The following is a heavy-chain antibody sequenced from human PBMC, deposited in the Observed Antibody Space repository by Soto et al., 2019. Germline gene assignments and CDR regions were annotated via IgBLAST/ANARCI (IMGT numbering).Heavy chain of an antibody. CDR3: AKQLVRTGSDWFDP. J-gene: IGHJ5*02. CDR1: GGTFSSYA. D-gene: IGHD6-13*01. V-gene: IGHV1-69*13. CDR2: IIPIFGTA. Sequence: GASVKVSCKASGGTFSSYAISWVRQAPGQGLEWMGGIIPIFGTANYAQKFQGRVTITADESTSTAYMELSRLRSEDTAVYYCAKQLVRTGSDWFDPWGQGTLVTVSS.